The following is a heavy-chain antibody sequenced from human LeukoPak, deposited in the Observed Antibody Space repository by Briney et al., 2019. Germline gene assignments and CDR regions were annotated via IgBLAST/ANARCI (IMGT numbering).Heavy chain of an antibody. J-gene: IGHJ3*02. CDR3: ARDDRDYVGAFDI. D-gene: IGHD3-10*02. CDR1: GGTFSSYA. CDR2: IIPILGIA. V-gene: IGHV1-69*04. Sequence: SVTVSFQASGGTFSSYAISWVRQAPGQGLEWMGRIIPILGIANYAQKFQGRVTITADKSTSTAYMELSSLRSEDTAVYYCARDDRDYVGAFDIWGQGTMVTVSS.